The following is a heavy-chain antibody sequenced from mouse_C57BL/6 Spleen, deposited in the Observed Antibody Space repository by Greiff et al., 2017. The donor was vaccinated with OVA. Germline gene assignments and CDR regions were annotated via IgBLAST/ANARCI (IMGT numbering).Heavy chain of an antibody. CDR2: IYPGSGST. CDR3: ARARTEGAWFAY. J-gene: IGHJ3*01. Sequence: QVQLQQPGAELVKPGASVKMSCKASGYTFTSYWITWVKQRPGQGLEWIGDIYPGSGSTNYNEKFKSKATLTVDTSSSTAYMQLSRLTSEDSAVYYCARARTEGAWFAYWGQGTLVTVSA. V-gene: IGHV1-55*01. CDR1: GYTFTSYW.